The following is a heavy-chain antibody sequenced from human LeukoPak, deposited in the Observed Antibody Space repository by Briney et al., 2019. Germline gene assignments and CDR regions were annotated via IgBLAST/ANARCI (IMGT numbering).Heavy chain of an antibody. J-gene: IGHJ4*02. CDR1: GFTVSSNY. V-gene: IGHV3-53*01. Sequence: PGGSLRLSCAASGFTVSSNYMSWVRQAPGKGLEWVSVIYSGGSTYYADSVRGRFTISRDNAKNSLYLQMISLRAEDTAVYYCARGRDGSQSPIDYWGQGTLVTVSS. CDR2: IYSGGST. CDR3: ARGRDGSQSPIDY. D-gene: IGHD5-24*01.